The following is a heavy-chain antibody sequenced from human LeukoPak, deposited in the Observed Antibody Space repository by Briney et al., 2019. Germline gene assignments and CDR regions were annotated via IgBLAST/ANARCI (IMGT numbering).Heavy chain of an antibody. Sequence: PGGSLRLSCAASGFSFSSYSMNWVRQAPGKGLEGVAYISSSSSTIYYADSVKGRFTISRDNAKNSLYLQMNSLRAEDTAVYYCARVAALPYDYVWGSYRPTDYWGQGTLVTVSS. CDR3: ARVAALPYDYVWGSYRPTDY. CDR2: ISSSSSTI. J-gene: IGHJ4*02. CDR1: GFSFSSYS. D-gene: IGHD3-16*02. V-gene: IGHV3-48*04.